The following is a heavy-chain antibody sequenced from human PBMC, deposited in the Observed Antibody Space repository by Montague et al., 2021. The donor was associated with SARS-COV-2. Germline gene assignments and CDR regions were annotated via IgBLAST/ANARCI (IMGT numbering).Heavy chain of an antibody. V-gene: IGHV3-21*01. D-gene: IGHD2/OR15-2a*01. J-gene: IGHJ5*01. Sequence: SRRLSCAASGFTFSRYSMNWVRQAPGKGLEWVSSITSSSRYIYYADSVEGRFTMSRDNAKNSLYLQMNSLRAEDTAVYYCARDESGPNTFLRFDAWGQGILVIVSS. CDR2: ITSSSRYI. CDR3: ARDESGPNTFLRFDA. CDR1: GFTFSRYS.